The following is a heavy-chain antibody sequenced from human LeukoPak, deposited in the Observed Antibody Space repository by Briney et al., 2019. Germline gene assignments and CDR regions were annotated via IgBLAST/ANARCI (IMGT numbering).Heavy chain of an antibody. V-gene: IGHV3-53*04. CDR1: GFTVSSYF. J-gene: IGHJ4*02. CDR2: IHSGGST. CDR3: QGVPAG. Sequence: GGSLRLSCAASGFTVSSYFMSWVRQAPGKGLEWVSVIHSGGSTLYADSVKGRFTISRHNSKNTLYLQVNSLRAEDTAVYFCQGVPAGWGQGTLVTVSS. D-gene: IGHD2-2*01.